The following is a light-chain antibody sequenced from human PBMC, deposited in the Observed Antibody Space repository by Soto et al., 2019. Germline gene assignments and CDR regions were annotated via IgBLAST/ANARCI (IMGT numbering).Light chain of an antibody. CDR1: QSVSASY. CDR2: GAS. J-gene: IGKJ2*01. Sequence: EIVLTQSPGTLSLSPGERATLSCRASQSVSASYFAWYQHKPGQAPRLLIYGASSRANGIPDRFSGSGSGKDFTITISRLEPEDFAVYYCQQYGLSPYTFGQGTKLEI. V-gene: IGKV3-20*01. CDR3: QQYGLSPYT.